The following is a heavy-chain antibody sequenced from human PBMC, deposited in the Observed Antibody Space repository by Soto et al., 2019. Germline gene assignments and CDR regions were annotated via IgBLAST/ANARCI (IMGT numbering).Heavy chain of an antibody. CDR2: VSGSGGST. CDR3: ANPPYYNWNDY. V-gene: IGHV3-23*01. J-gene: IGHJ4*02. Sequence: EVQLLESGGGLVQPGGSLRISCAASGFTFSSYAMSWVRQAPGKGLEWISAVSGSGGSTYYADSVKGRFTISRDNSKDTLYIQMNNLRSEDTAVYYCANPPYYNWNDYWGQGTLVTVSS. CDR1: GFTFSSYA. D-gene: IGHD1-20*01.